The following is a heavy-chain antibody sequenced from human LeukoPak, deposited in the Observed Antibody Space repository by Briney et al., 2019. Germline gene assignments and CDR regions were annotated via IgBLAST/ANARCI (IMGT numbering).Heavy chain of an antibody. CDR3: IKDRIGTWSFDH. D-gene: IGHD1-26*01. V-gene: IGHV3-64D*06. CDR2: ISINGDKT. Sequence: HAGGSLRLSCSASGFTFSGHFMHWVRQAPGKGLEYVSSISINGDKTYYAESVKGRFTISRDNSKNTLYLQLSSLRVEDTAAYYCIKDRIGTWSFDHWGQGTLLTVSS. CDR1: GFTFSGHF. J-gene: IGHJ4*02.